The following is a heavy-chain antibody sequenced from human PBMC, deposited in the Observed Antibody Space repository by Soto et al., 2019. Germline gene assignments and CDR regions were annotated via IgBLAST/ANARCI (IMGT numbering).Heavy chain of an antibody. J-gene: IGHJ6*03. CDR3: ARGPYYYYYYMDV. V-gene: IGHV3-33*01. Sequence: QTGGSLRLACAASGFTFSSYGMHWVRQAPGKGLEWVAVIWYDGSNKYYADSVKGRFTISRDNSKNTLYLQMNSLRAEDTAVYYCARGPYYYYYYMDVWGKGTTVTVSS. CDR2: IWYDGSNK. CDR1: GFTFSSYG.